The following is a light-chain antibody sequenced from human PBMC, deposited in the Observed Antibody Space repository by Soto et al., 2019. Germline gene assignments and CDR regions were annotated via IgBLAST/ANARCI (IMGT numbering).Light chain of an antibody. CDR2: EVS. J-gene: IGLJ1*01. CDR3: GSYTSSRIYV. Sequence: QPVLTQPASVSVSPGQSITISCTGPSTDVGGYNYVSWYQQHPGKAPKLMIYEVSNRPSGVSDRFSGSKSGNTASLTISGLQAEDEADYYCGSYTSSRIYVFGAGTKVTVL. CDR1: STDVGGYNY. V-gene: IGLV2-14*01.